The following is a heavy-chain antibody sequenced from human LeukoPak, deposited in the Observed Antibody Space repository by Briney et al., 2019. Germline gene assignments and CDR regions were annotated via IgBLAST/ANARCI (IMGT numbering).Heavy chain of an antibody. D-gene: IGHD3-22*01. CDR3: TYYYDSSGYYYLYDY. CDR1: GFTFGDYA. Sequence: PGGSLRLSCTASGFTFGDYAMSWFRQAPGKGLEWVGFIRSKAYGGTTEYAASVKGRFTISRDDSKSIAYLQMNSLKTEDTAVYYCTYYYDSSGYYYLYDYWGQGTLVTVPS. V-gene: IGHV3-49*03. J-gene: IGHJ4*02. CDR2: IRSKAYGGTT.